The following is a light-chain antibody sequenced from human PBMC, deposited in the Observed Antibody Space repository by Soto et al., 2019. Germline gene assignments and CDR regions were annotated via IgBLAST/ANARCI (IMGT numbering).Light chain of an antibody. CDR1: QSVTSDF. V-gene: IGKV3-20*01. CDR3: QQYGRSSLMFT. CDR2: GAS. Sequence: ETVLTQSPGTLSLSPGERATLSCRASQSVTSDFLAWYQQKPGQAPRLLIYGASTRAAGVPDRFSGSGSGTDSTLTITRLEPEDFAVYYCQQYGRSSLMFTFGQGTKLGV. J-gene: IGKJ2*01.